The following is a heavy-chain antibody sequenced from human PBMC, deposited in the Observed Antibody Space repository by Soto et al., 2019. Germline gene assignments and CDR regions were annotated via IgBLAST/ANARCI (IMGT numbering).Heavy chain of an antibody. CDR3: AAVPYYFDY. CDR1: GYTLTELS. CDR2: FDPEDGET. Sequence: ASVKVSCQVSGYTLTELSMHWVRQAPGKGLEWMGGFDPEDGETIYAQKFQGRVTTTEDTSTDTAYMELSSLRSEDTAVYYCAAVPYYFDYWGQGTLVTVSS. V-gene: IGHV1-24*01. J-gene: IGHJ4*02.